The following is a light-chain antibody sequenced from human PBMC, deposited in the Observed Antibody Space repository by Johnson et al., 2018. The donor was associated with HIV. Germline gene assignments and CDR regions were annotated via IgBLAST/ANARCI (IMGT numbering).Light chain of an antibody. J-gene: IGLJ1*01. CDR2: DND. V-gene: IGLV1-51*01. CDR3: ETWDSSLSGV. CDR1: DSNIGNNY. Sequence: QSVLTQPPSVSAAPGQKVTISCFGSDSNIGNNYVSWYQQVPGTAPKLLIYDNDKRPSGIPDRFSGSKSGTSATLGITGLQTGDEADYYCETWDSSLSGVFGTGTKCTVL.